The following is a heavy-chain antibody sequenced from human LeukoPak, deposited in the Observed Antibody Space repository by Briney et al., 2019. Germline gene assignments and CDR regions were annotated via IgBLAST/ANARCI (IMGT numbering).Heavy chain of an antibody. J-gene: IGHJ4*02. Sequence: GGSLSLSCAASGFIFSDSAFHWVRQAPGKGLEWVALISYDGANKDYTDSVKGRFTISRDNSKKMVFLQMTSLSPEDTAIYFCASDRTLNDLLGSWGQGTMVTVSS. V-gene: IGHV3-30-3*01. CDR3: ASDRTLNDLLGS. CDR1: GFIFSDSA. CDR2: ISYDGANK. D-gene: IGHD1-1*01.